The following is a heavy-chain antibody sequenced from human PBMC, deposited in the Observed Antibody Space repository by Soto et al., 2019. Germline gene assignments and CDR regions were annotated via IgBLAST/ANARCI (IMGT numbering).Heavy chain of an antibody. Sequence: GGSLRLSCSASGFTFSMFSMHWVRQAPGKGLEYVSGISSNGDSTYYADSVKGRFTNSRDNSKNTLYLQMSSLRAVDTAVYYCVHPRSTVQIPPTWGQGTLVTVSS. CDR3: VHPRSTVQIPPT. J-gene: IGHJ5*02. CDR2: ISSNGDST. V-gene: IGHV3-64D*06. D-gene: IGHD4-17*01. CDR1: GFTFSMFS.